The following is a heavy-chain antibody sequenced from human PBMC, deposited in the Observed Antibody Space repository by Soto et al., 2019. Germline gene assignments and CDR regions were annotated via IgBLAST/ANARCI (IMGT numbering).Heavy chain of an antibody. V-gene: IGHV4-31*03. Sequence: SETLSLTCTVSGGSISSGGYYWSWIRQHPGKGLEWIGYIYYSGSTYYNPSLKSRVTISVDTSKNQFSLKLSSVTAADTAVYYCARGGDXYGSGVNGPHYYYGMDVWGQGTTVTVSS. CDR3: ARGGDXYGSGVNGPHYYYGMDV. D-gene: IGHD3-10*01. CDR1: GGSISSGGYY. CDR2: IYYSGST. J-gene: IGHJ6*02.